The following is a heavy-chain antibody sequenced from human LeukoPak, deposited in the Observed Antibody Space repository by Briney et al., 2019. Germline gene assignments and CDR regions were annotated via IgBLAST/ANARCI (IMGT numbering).Heavy chain of an antibody. Sequence: SETLSLTCTVSGGSISSYYWSWIRQPPGKGLEWVGCIYYSASTNYNPSLKSRVTISVDTSKNQFSLKLSSVTAADTAVYYCARQWSYYDSSGYFDYWGQGTLVTVSS. V-gene: IGHV4-59*08. D-gene: IGHD3-22*01. CDR3: ARQWSYYDSSGYFDY. J-gene: IGHJ4*02. CDR1: GGSISSYY. CDR2: IYYSAST.